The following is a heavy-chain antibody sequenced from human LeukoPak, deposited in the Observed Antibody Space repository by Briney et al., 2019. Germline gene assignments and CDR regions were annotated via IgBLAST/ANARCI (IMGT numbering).Heavy chain of an antibody. V-gene: IGHV3-74*01. CDR1: GFTFSSYW. CDR2: INSDGSTT. Sequence: GGSLRLSCVASGFTFSSYWMHWVRQASGEGLVWVSRINSDGSTTTYADSVKGRFTISRDNAKSTLYLQMNSLRAEDAAVYYCAKAPLGRCTGVICYYFDYWGQGTLVTVSS. CDR3: AKAPLGRCTGVICYYFDY. D-gene: IGHD2-15*01. J-gene: IGHJ4*02.